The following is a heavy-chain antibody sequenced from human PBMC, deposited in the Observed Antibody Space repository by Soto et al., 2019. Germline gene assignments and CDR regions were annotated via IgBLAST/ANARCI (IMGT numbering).Heavy chain of an antibody. V-gene: IGHV1-69*12. CDR3: ARDKARLQVGGNYYYILDV. J-gene: IGHJ6*02. CDR1: GGTFSTSA. Sequence: QVQLVQSGAEVKKPGSSVKVSCKASGGTFSTSAISWVRQAPGQGLEWVGGIMPVFPTPDYAQNFQGRVTITADESTSTAYLELTSLRADDTAVYYCARDKARLQVGGNYYYILDVWGQGTAIAVSS. CDR2: IMPVFPTP. D-gene: IGHD1-1*01.